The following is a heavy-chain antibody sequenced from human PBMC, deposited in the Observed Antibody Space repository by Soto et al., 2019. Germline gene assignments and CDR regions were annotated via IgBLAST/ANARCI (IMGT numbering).Heavy chain of an antibody. Sequence: SQTLSLTCAISGDSVSSKTAAWNWIRQSPSRGLEWLGRTYFRSRWYNDYAISVKSRITINPDTSKNQFSLLLNSVTPEDTAVYYCARVSFDHLVHRLAPWGQGTLVTVSS. CDR1: GDSVSSKTAA. D-gene: IGHD3-9*01. CDR3: ARVSFDHLVHRLAP. J-gene: IGHJ5*02. V-gene: IGHV6-1*01. CDR2: TYFRSRWYN.